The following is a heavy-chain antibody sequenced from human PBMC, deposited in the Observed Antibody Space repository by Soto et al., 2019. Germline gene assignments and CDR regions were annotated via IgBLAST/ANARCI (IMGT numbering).Heavy chain of an antibody. D-gene: IGHD1-1*01. V-gene: IGHV4-59*08. CDR1: SGPTSSHN. CDR3: VRQGIGNLHGLVDV. CDR2: VYSTGGT. Sequence: QVQLQQSGPGLVKPSETLSLTCSVSSGPTSSHNWGWIRQTPGRGLEWVGYVYSTGGTSYNPSLNGRVTISADTSTNHISLTLTSVTAADTAVYYCVRQGIGNLHGLVDVWGQGTTVRVSS. J-gene: IGHJ6*02.